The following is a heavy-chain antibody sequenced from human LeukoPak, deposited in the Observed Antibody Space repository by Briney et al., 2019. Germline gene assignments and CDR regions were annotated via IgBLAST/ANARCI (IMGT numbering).Heavy chain of an antibody. CDR1: DVSIRNSH. CDR2: IYNSGST. J-gene: IGHJ6*02. V-gene: IGHV4-59*01. D-gene: IGHD3-10*01. CDR3: ARASPGAIYYYGVDA. Sequence: SETLSLTCTVSDVSIRNSHWSWIRQSPGKGLEWIGCIYNSGSTRYNPSLKSRVTISEDTSKNQFSLRLSSVTAADTAVYYCARASPGAIYYYGVDAWGQGTTVTVSS.